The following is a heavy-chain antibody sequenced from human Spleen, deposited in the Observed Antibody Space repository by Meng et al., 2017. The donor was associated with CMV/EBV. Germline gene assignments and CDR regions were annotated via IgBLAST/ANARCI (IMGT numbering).Heavy chain of an antibody. J-gene: IGHJ4*02. CDR3: ARLYSYGYFGY. V-gene: IGHV2-5*01. CDR2: IYWNDDK. Sequence: CTFSGFSLSTRGVGVGWIRQPPGKALEWLALIYWNDDKRYSPSLKSRLTITKDTSKNQVVLTMTNMDPVDTATYYCARLYSYGYFGYWGQGTLVTVSS. D-gene: IGHD5-18*01. CDR1: GFSLSTRGVG.